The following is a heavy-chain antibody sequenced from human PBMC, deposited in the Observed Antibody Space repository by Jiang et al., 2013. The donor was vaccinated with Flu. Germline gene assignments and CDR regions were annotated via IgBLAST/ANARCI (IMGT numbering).Heavy chain of an antibody. CDR3: ASCSGGSCYYWYFDL. J-gene: IGHJ2*01. Sequence: KPSQTLSLTCTVSGGSISSGDYYWSWIRQPPGKGLEWIGYIYYSGSTYYNPSLKSRVTISVDTSKNQFSLKLSSVTAADTAVYYCASCSGGSCYYWYFDLWGRGTLVTVSS. D-gene: IGHD2-15*01. CDR1: GGSISSGDYY. V-gene: IGHV4-30-4*01. CDR2: IYYSGST.